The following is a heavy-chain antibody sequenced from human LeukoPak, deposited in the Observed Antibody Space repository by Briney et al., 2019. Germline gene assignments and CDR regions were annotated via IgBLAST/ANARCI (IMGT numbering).Heavy chain of an antibody. CDR2: ISYDGSNK. Sequence: GGSLRLSCAASGFTFSSYAMHWVRQAPGKGLEWVAVISYDGSNKYYADSVKGRFTISRDNSKNTLYLQMNSLRAEDTAVYYCARGGGSGNAIRGLFDYWGQGTLVTVSS. CDR1: GFTFSSYA. CDR3: ARGGGSGNAIRGLFDY. J-gene: IGHJ4*02. D-gene: IGHD3-10*01. V-gene: IGHV3-30*04.